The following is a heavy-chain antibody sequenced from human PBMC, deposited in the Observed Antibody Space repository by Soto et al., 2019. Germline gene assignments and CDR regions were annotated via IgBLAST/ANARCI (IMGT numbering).Heavy chain of an antibody. V-gene: IGHV4-34*01. CDR3: WGCGDPPLFDY. CDR2: INHSGST. D-gene: IGHD3-16*01. CDR1: GGSFSGYY. J-gene: IGHJ4*02. Sequence: QVQLQQWGAGLLKPSETLSLTCAVYGGSFSGYYWSWIRQPPGKGLEWIGEINHSGSTNYNPSLMSRVTISVDTSMIQFSRKLCCVTAADTAVYSFWGCGDPPLFDYWGQGTLVTVSS.